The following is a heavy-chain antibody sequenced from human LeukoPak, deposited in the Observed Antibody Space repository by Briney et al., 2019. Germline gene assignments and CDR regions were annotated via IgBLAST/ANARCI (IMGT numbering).Heavy chain of an antibody. D-gene: IGHD3-10*01. J-gene: IGHJ3*02. CDR2: ISGSGGST. CDR1: GFTFSSYA. Sequence: PGGSLRLSCAASGFTFSSYAMSWVRQAPGKGLEWVSAISGSGGSTYYADSVKGRFTISRDNSKNTLYLQMNSLRAEDTAVYYCAKVRVRGVMPYDAFDIWGQGTMVTVSS. V-gene: IGHV3-23*01. CDR3: AKVRVRGVMPYDAFDI.